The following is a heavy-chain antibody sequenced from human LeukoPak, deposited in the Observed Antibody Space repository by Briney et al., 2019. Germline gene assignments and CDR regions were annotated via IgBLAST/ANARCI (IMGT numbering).Heavy chain of an antibody. CDR2: ISYDGSNK. Sequence: GGSLRLSCAASGFTFSSYAMHWVRQAPGKGLEWVAVISYDGSNKYYADSVKGRFTISRDNSKNTLYLQMNSLRAEDTAVYYCAKDLGSSGSYFYSYYMDVWGKGTTVTISS. CDR3: AKDLGSSGSYFYSYYMDV. CDR1: GFTFSSYA. D-gene: IGHD3-10*01. J-gene: IGHJ6*03. V-gene: IGHV3-30*04.